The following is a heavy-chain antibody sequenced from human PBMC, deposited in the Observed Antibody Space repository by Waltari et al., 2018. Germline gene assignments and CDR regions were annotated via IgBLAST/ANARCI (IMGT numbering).Heavy chain of an antibody. CDR2: IRASTSTI. Sequence: QVQLVESGGGLVRPGGSLTLSCAASGFTFSDHFMTWIRQAPGRGLEWISYIRASTSTIAYADSVKGRFTISRDNAHSSLFLQMNSLRTEDTAVYFCARAENIAAYAPYFYAMDVWGQGTTVTVSS. CDR3: ARAENIAAYAPYFYAMDV. CDR1: GFTFSDHF. J-gene: IGHJ6*02. V-gene: IGHV3-11*01. D-gene: IGHD2-15*01.